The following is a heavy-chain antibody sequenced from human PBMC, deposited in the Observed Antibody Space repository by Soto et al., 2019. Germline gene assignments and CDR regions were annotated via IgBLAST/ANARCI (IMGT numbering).Heavy chain of an antibody. CDR3: ARAKAPLYSSSWYWFDP. CDR2: IYYSGST. D-gene: IGHD6-13*01. J-gene: IGHJ5*02. Sequence: QVQLQESGPGLVKPSETLSLTCTVSGGSISSYYWSWIRQPPGKGLEWIGYIYYSGSTNYNPSLKSQVTISVDTSKNQSSLKLSSVTAADTAVYYCARAKAPLYSSSWYWFDPWGQGTLVTVSS. V-gene: IGHV4-59*08. CDR1: GGSISSYY.